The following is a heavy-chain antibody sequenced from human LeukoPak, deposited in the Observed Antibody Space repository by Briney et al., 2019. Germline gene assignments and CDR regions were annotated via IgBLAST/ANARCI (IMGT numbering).Heavy chain of an antibody. D-gene: IGHD6-19*01. CDR3: ARDRTVDFDY. CDR1: GFTFSSYA. CDR2: ISYDGSNK. Sequence: GRSLRLSCAASGFTFSSYAMHWVRQAPGKGLEWVAVISYDGSNKYYADSVKGRFTISRDNSKNTLYLQMNSLRAEDTAVYYCARDRTVDFDYWGQGTLVTVSS. V-gene: IGHV3-30-3*01. J-gene: IGHJ4*02.